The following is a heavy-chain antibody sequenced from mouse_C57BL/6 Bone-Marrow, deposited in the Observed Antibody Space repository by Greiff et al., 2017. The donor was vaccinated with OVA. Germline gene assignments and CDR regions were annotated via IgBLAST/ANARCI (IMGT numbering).Heavy chain of an antibody. CDR3: ARDGNDYDTIAY. V-gene: IGHV1-82*01. CDR1: GYAFSSSW. CDR2: IYPGDGDT. J-gene: IGHJ3*01. Sequence: QVQLQQSGPELVKPGASVKISCKASGYAFSSSWMNWVKQRPGKGLEWIGRIYPGDGDTNYNGKFKGKATLTADKSSSTAYMQLSSLTSEDSAVYFCARDGNDYDTIAYWGQGTLVTVSA. D-gene: IGHD2-4*01.